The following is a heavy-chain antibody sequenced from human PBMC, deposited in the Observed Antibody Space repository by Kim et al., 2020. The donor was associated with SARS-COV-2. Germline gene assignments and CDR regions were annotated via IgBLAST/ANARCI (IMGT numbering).Heavy chain of an antibody. CDR1: GIPFSDAW. CDR2: IKSQSDGGTA. J-gene: IGHJ4*02. CDR3: TTVSMR. D-gene: IGHD2-2*01. V-gene: IGHV3-15*01. Sequence: GGSLRLSCVVSGIPFSDAWFNWVRQSPGKVLEWVGRIKSQSDGGTADLAAPVKGRFAISRDDSKNTLYLLMNSLRTDDSAVYYCTTVSMRWGQGTLVTVSS.